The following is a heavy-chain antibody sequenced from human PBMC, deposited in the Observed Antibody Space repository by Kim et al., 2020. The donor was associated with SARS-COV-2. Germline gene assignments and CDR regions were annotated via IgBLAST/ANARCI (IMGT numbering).Heavy chain of an antibody. CDR3: CKDQDPDGYWTSDF. D-gene: IGHD6-25*01. Sequence: GGSLRLSCVPSGFIFSTYTMNWVRQAPGKGLEWVSGISAGGDPYYADSAKGRFTISRDNYKNLLYLQMNSLRVDDAAVDYCCKDQDPDGYWTSDFWGQGT. J-gene: IGHJ4*02. CDR2: ISAGGDP. V-gene: IGHV3-23*01. CDR1: GFIFSTYT.